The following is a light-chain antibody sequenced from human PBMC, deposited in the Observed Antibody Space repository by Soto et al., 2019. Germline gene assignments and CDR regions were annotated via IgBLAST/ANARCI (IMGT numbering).Light chain of an antibody. CDR1: QSVSSY. Sequence: EIVLTQSPATLSLSPGEIATLSCRASQSVSSYLAWYQQKPGQAPRLLIYDASNRATGIPARFSGSGSGTDFTLTISSLEPEDFAVYYCQQRSNLITFGQGTRLEI. CDR3: QQRSNLIT. J-gene: IGKJ5*01. CDR2: DAS. V-gene: IGKV3-11*01.